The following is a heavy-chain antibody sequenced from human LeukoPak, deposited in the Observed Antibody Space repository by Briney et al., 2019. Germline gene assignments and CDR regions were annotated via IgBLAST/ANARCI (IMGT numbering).Heavy chain of an antibody. V-gene: IGHV4-4*02. CDR3: ARVERQPQEYYYYGMDV. CDR2: IYHSGST. CDR1: GGSISSSNW. D-gene: IGHD1-1*01. Sequence: PSETLSLTCAVSGGSISSSNWWSWVRQPPGKGLEWIGEIYHSGSTNYNPSLKSRVTISVDKSKNQFSLKLSSVTAADTAVYYCARVERQPQEYYYYGMDVWGQGTTVTVSS. J-gene: IGHJ6*02.